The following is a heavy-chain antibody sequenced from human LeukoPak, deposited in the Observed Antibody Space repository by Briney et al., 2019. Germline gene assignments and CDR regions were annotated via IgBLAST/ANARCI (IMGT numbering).Heavy chain of an antibody. J-gene: IGHJ4*02. CDR2: INTNTGNP. CDR3: ARGRPGGGKPQILDY. V-gene: IGHV7-4-1*02. D-gene: IGHD4-23*01. Sequence: ASVTVSCKASGYTFTGYYMHWVRQAPGQGLEWMGWINTNTGNPTYAQGFTGRFVFSLDTSVSTAYLQISSLKAEDTAVYYCARGRPGGGKPQILDYWGQGTLVTVSS. CDR1: GYTFTGYY.